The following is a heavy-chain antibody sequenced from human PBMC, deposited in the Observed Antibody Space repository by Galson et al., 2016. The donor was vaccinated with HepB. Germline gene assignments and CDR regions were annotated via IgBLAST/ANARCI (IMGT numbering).Heavy chain of an antibody. CDR3: AREGAYSGNDFGGGFDF. CDR1: GFTFSRFG. J-gene: IGHJ4*02. D-gene: IGHD5-12*01. CDR2: ISGSGYII. Sequence: SLRLSCAPSGFTFSRFGMHWVRQAPGKGLEWLSDISGSGYIIQYADSVKGRFTTSRDNAKNSLFLQMNSLRDEDTAVYYRAREGAYSGNDFGGGFDFWGQGTLVTVSS. V-gene: IGHV3-48*02.